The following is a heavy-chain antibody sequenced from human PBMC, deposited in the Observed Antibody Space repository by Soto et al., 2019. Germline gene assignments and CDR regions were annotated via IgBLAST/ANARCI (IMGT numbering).Heavy chain of an antibody. CDR3: AKDRRVRDGLDV. CDR1: GFTFSNYG. Sequence: QVQLVESGGGVVQPGRSLRLSCAASGFTFSNYGVHWVRQAPGSGLEWVALISYDGNYQYCADAVKGRFTISRDNSKNTLYLEMTSLRSEDTAVYYCAKDRRVRDGLDVW. D-gene: IGHD3-10*01. J-gene: IGHJ6*01. CDR2: ISYDGNYQ. V-gene: IGHV3-30*18.